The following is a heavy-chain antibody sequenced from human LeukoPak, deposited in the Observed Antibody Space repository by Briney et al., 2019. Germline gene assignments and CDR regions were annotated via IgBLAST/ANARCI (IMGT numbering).Heavy chain of an antibody. V-gene: IGHV1-46*01. CDR2: INPSGGST. CDR3: ARDSADYGDYDY. J-gene: IGHJ4*02. D-gene: IGHD4-17*01. Sequence: ASVKVSCKASGFTFTNYHIHWVRQAPGQGLDWMGIINPSGGSTSYAQKSQGRVTMTRDTSTSTVYMELSSLRSEDTAVYYCARDSADYGDYDYWGQGTLVTVSS. CDR1: GFTFTNYH.